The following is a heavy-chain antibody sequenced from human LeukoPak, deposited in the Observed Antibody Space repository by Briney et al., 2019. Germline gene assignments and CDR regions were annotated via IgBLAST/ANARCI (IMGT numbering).Heavy chain of an antibody. J-gene: IGHJ3*02. CDR3: ARDLDPSSWYWAPRIGAFDI. V-gene: IGHV3-66*01. CDR1: GFTVSSNY. D-gene: IGHD6-13*01. Sequence: PGGSLRLSCAASGFTVSSNYMSWVRQAPGKGLEWVSVIYSGGSTYYADSVKGRFTISRDNSKNTLYLQMNSLRAEDTAVYYCARDLDPSSWYWAPRIGAFDIWGQGTMVTVSS. CDR2: IYSGGST.